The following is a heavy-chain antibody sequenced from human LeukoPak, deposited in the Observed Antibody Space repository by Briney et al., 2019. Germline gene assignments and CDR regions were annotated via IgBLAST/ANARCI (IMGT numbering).Heavy chain of an antibody. Sequence: PSQTVSLTCTVSGGSISSGDYYWSWIRQPPGKGLEWIGRIYSSGSTNYNPSLKSRVSMSVDTSNNEFSLSLTSVTAADTAIYYCARGQDWFDPWGQGTLVTVSS. CDR1: GGSISSGDYY. J-gene: IGHJ5*02. V-gene: IGHV4-61*02. CDR3: ARGQDWFDP. CDR2: IYSSGST.